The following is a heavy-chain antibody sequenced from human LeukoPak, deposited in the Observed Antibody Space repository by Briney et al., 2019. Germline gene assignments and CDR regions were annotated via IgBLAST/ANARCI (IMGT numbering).Heavy chain of an antibody. CDR2: LSSSSNTI. V-gene: IGHV3-48*01. CDR1: GFTFSNYN. J-gene: IGHJ3*02. CDR3: ARAVELGLWFGELSHPDAFDI. Sequence: TGRSLRPSCAASGFTFSNYNMNWVRQAPGKGLEWVSYLSSSSNTIYYADSVKGRFTISRDNAKNSLYLQMNSLRAEDTAVYYCARAVELGLWFGELSHPDAFDIWGQGTMVTVSS. D-gene: IGHD3-10*01.